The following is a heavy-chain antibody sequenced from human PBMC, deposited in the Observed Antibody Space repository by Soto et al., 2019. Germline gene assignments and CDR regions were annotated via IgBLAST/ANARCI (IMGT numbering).Heavy chain of an antibody. CDR1: GYTFTSYG. CDR3: ARFVVVRDPNWFDP. Sequence: GASVKVSCKASGYTFTSYGISWVRQAPGQGLEWMGWISAYNGNTNYAQKLQGRVTMTRDTSTSTAYMELRSLRSDDTAVYYCARFVVVRDPNWFDPWGQGTLVTVSS. CDR2: ISAYNGNT. V-gene: IGHV1-18*01. D-gene: IGHD2-2*01. J-gene: IGHJ5*02.